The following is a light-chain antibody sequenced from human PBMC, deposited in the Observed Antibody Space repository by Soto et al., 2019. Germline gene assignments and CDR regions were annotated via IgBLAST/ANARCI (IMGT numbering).Light chain of an antibody. V-gene: IGKV3-11*01. CDR3: QQRSNWPT. CDR2: DAS. Sequence: EGVLTQSPAALSLSPGDRATLSCRASQSVSSHFAWYQQKSGQAPRLLIYDASKRATGIPARFSGSGSGTDFTLTISSLEPEDFAVYYCQQRSNWPTFGQGTRLEIK. CDR1: QSVSSH. J-gene: IGKJ5*01.